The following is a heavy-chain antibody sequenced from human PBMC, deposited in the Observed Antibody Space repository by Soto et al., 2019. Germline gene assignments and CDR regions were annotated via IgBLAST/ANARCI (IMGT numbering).Heavy chain of an antibody. Sequence: GGSLRLSCAASGFTFSSYGMHWVRQAPGKGLEWVAVISYDGSNKYYADSVKGRITISRDNSKNTLYLQMNSQRDEDTAVYYCAKDSSGYYYYWGQGTLVTVSS. D-gene: IGHD3-22*01. CDR1: GFTFSSYG. J-gene: IGHJ4*02. CDR2: ISYDGSNK. CDR3: AKDSSGYYYY. V-gene: IGHV3-30*18.